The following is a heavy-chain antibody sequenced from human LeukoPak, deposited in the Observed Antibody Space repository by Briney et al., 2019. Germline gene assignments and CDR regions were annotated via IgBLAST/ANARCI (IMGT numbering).Heavy chain of an antibody. J-gene: IGHJ4*02. CDR1: GFTFSSYA. V-gene: IGHV3-64D*06. CDR2: ISSNGGST. Sequence: GGSLRLSCSASGFTFSSYAMHWVRQAPGKGLEYVSAISSNGGSTHYADSVKGRFTISRDNSKNTLYLQMSSLRAEDTAVYYCVRELYYDSSGYYSGWGQGTLVTVSS. CDR3: VRELYYDSSGYYSG. D-gene: IGHD3-22*01.